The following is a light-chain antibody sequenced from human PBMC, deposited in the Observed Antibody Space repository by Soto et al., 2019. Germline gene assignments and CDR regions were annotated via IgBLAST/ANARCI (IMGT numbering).Light chain of an antibody. CDR3: QQYNSYSQT. Sequence: DIQVTQSPSTLSASVGDRVSITCGASQSISSWLAWYQQKPGKAPKLLIYNASSLESGVPSRFSGSGSGTEFTLTISSLQPDDFATYYCQQYNSYSQTFGQGTKVDIK. CDR2: NAS. CDR1: QSISSW. J-gene: IGKJ1*01. V-gene: IGKV1-5*03.